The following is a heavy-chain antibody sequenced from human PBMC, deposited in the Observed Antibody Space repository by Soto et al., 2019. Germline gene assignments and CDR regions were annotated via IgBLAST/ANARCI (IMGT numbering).Heavy chain of an antibody. CDR2: ISYDGRNE. Sequence: HPGGSLRLSCAASGFTFSSYAIQWVRQAPGKGLEWVAIISYDGRNEDYADSVKGRFTISRDNSMSTLYLQMNSLRPEDTAVYYCAKGRGYSGYFNGETDSWGQGIMVTVS. D-gene: IGHD5-12*01. V-gene: IGHV3-30*04. CDR1: GFTFSSYA. J-gene: IGHJ4*02. CDR3: AKGRGYSGYFNGETDS.